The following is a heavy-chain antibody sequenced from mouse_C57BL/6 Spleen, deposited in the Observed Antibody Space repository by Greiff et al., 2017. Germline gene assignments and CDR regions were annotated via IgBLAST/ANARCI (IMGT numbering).Heavy chain of an antibody. CDR3: TTVVATGDFDY. D-gene: IGHD1-1*01. Sequence: QVQLQQSGAELVRPGASVTLSCKASGYTFTDYEMHWVKQTPVHGLEWIGAIDPETGGTAYNQKFKGKAILTADKSSSTAYMALRSLTSEDSAVYYCTTVVATGDFDYWGQGTTRTVSS. J-gene: IGHJ2*01. CDR2: IDPETGGT. V-gene: IGHV1-15*01. CDR1: GYTFTDYE.